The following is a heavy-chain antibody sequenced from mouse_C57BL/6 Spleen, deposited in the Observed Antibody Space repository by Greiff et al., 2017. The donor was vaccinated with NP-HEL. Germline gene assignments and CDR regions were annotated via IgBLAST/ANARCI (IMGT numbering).Heavy chain of an antibody. CDR2: ISNGGGST. Sequence: EVQGVESGGGLVQPGGSLKLSCAASGFTFSDYYMYWVRQTPEKRLEWVAYISNGGGSTYYPDTVKGRFTISRDNAKNTLYLQMSRLKSEDTAMYYCARHVRLRQGYAMDYWGQGTSVTVSS. V-gene: IGHV5-12*01. D-gene: IGHD2-4*01. CDR3: ARHVRLRQGYAMDY. CDR1: GFTFSDYY. J-gene: IGHJ4*01.